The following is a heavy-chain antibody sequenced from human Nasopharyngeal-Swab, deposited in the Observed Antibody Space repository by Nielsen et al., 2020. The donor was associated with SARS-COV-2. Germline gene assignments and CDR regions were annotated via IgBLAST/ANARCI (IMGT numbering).Heavy chain of an antibody. Sequence: ASVKVSCKVSGYTLTELSMHWVRQAPGKGLEWMGGFDPEDGETIYAQKFQCRVTMTEDTSTDTAYMELSSLRSEDTAVYYCTTDELSVWGNFNGMDVWGQGTTVTVSS. CDR2: FDPEDGET. CDR1: GYTLTELS. V-gene: IGHV1-24*01. CDR3: TTDELSVWGNFNGMDV. D-gene: IGHD3-16*01. J-gene: IGHJ6*02.